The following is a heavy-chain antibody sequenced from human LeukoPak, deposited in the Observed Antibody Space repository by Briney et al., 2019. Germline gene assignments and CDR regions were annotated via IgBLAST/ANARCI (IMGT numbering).Heavy chain of an antibody. J-gene: IGHJ4*02. D-gene: IGHD6-19*01. Sequence: PGGSLRLSCAASGFTFSDYYMSWIRQAPGKGLEGVSYISSSGSTIYYADSVKGRFTIPRDNAKNSLYLQMNSLRAEDTAVYYCAREARYSSGWYRRNYFDYWGQGTLVTVSS. CDR2: ISSSGSTI. CDR1: GFTFSDYY. V-gene: IGHV3-11*01. CDR3: AREARYSSGWYRRNYFDY.